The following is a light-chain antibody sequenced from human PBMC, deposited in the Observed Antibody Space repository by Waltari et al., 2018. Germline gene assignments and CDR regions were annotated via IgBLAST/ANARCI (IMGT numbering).Light chain of an antibody. V-gene: IGLV1-51*01. CDR1: TPNIGNNY. J-gene: IGLJ3*02. Sequence: QSVLTQAPSVSAAPGQTVTISCSGSTPNIGNNYVSWYQQFPGTAPKIVIYEDNRRPSGIPDRFSGSTSGASATLGITGLQTGDEADYYCGSWDSSLGIGVLGGGTRLTVL. CDR3: GSWDSSLGIGV. CDR2: EDN.